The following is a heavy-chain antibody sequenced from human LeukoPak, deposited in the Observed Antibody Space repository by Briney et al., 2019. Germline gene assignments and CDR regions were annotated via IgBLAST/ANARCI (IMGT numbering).Heavy chain of an antibody. CDR2: ISYDGSNK. J-gene: IGHJ4*02. Sequence: GGSLRLSCAASGFTFSSYGMHWVRQAPGKGLEWVAVISYDGSNKYYADSVKGRFTISRDNSKNTLYLQMNSLRAEDTAVYYCARDFTAVAGTVDYWGQGTLVTVSS. CDR3: ARDFTAVAGTVDY. D-gene: IGHD6-19*01. CDR1: GFTFSSYG. V-gene: IGHV3-30*03.